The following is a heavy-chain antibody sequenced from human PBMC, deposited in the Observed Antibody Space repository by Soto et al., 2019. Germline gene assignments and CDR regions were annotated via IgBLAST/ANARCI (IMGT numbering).Heavy chain of an antibody. CDR3: ARASEDYSDSIGYYYDY. D-gene: IGHD3-22*01. CDR2: IWYDGSNK. J-gene: IGHJ4*02. CDR1: GFTFTNYG. Sequence: VPLVESGGGVVQPGRSLRLSCAASGFTFTNYGMHWVRQAPGKGLEWVALIWYDGSNKYYAESVKGRFTISRDNSRDTLYLQMNSLRAEDTAVYYCARASEDYSDSIGYYYDYWGQGTLVTVSS. V-gene: IGHV3-33*01.